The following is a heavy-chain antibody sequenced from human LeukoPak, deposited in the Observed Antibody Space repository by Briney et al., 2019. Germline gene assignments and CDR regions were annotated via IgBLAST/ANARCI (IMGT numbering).Heavy chain of an antibody. CDR2: ISGSGGST. J-gene: IGHJ4*02. CDR1: GFTFSSYA. CDR3: AKGLQLWSNFDY. V-gene: IGHV3-23*01. D-gene: IGHD5-18*01. Sequence: GESLRLSCAASGFTFSSYAMSWVRQAPGKGLEWVSAISGSGGSTYYADSVKGRFTISRDNSKNTLYLQMNSLRAEDTAVYYCAKGLQLWSNFDYWGQGTLVTVSS.